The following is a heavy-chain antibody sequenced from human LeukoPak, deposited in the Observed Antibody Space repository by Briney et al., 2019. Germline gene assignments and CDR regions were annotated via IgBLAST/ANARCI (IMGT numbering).Heavy chain of an antibody. CDR1: GGSISSSSYY. D-gene: IGHD1-14*01. V-gene: IGHV4-39*07. J-gene: IGHJ4*02. CDR2: IYYSGST. Sequence: PSETLSLTCTVSGGSISSSSYYWGWIRQPPGKGLEWIGSIYYSGSTYNNPSLKSRVTISVDTSKNQFSLKLSSVTAADTAVYYCARDSGTKQPVDYWGQGTLVTVSS. CDR3: ARDSGTKQPVDY.